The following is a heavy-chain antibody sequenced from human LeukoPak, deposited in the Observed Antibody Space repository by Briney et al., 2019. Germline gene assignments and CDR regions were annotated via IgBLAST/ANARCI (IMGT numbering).Heavy chain of an antibody. V-gene: IGHV3-30*02. J-gene: IGHJ4*02. CDR1: GFTFSSYG. CDR3: ARELMDYGDHGG. D-gene: IGHD4-17*01. CDR2: IRYDGSNK. Sequence: GGSLRLSCAASGFTFSSYGMHWVRQAPGKGLEWVAFIRYDGSNKYYADSVKGRFTISRDNSKNTLYLQMNSLRAEDTAVYYCARELMDYGDHGGWGQGTLVTVSS.